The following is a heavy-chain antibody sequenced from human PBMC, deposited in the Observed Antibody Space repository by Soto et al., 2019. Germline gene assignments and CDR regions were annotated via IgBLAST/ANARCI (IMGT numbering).Heavy chain of an antibody. CDR3: ARDITGYSSG. Sequence: ASVKVSCKASGYTFTGYYMHWVRQAPGQGLEWMGWINPNSGGTNYAQKFQGRVTMTRDTSISTAYMGLSRLRSDDTAVYYCARDITGYSSGWGQGTLVTVSS. V-gene: IGHV1-2*02. CDR2: INPNSGGT. CDR1: GYTFTGYY. D-gene: IGHD6-19*01. J-gene: IGHJ4*02.